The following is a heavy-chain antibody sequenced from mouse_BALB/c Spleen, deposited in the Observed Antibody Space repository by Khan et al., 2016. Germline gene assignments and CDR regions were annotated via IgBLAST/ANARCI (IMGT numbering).Heavy chain of an antibody. CDR3: ARSSYYGYYYAMDY. CDR2: TNPYTGEP. CDR1: GYTFTNYG. V-gene: IGHV9-3-1*01. Sequence: QIQLVQSGPELKKPGETAKISCKASGYTFTNYGMNWVKQTPETGLKWMGWTNPYTGEPTYADDFKGRFAFSLETSATTAYLQINNLKNEDTATYFCARSSYYGYYYAMDYWGQGTSVTVSS. D-gene: IGHD1-2*01. J-gene: IGHJ4*01.